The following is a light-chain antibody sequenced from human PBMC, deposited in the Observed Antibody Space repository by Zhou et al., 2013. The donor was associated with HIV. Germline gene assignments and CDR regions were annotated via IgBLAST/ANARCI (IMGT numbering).Light chain of an antibody. Sequence: EIVLTQSPGTLSLSPGERATLSCRASQSVSSNYLAWYQQKPGQAPRLLIYDASSRATGIPDRFSGSGSGTDFTLTLSRLEPEDFAVYFCQQYGSSPITFGQGTRLEIK. CDR2: DAS. CDR1: QSVSSNY. CDR3: QQYGSSPIT. V-gene: IGKV3-20*01. J-gene: IGKJ5*01.